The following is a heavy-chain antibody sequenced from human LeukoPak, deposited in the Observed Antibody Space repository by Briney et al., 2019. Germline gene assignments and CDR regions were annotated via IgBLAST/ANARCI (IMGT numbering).Heavy chain of an antibody. CDR3: ARLRFLEWLPDY. V-gene: IGHV4-38-2*01. Sequence: SETLSLTCAVSGYSISSGYYWGWIRQPPGKGLEWIGSIYHSGSTYYNPSLKSRVTISVDPSKNQFSLKLSSVTAADTAVYYCARLRFLEWLPDYWGQGTLVTVSS. D-gene: IGHD3-3*01. J-gene: IGHJ4*02. CDR2: IYHSGST. CDR1: GYSISSGYY.